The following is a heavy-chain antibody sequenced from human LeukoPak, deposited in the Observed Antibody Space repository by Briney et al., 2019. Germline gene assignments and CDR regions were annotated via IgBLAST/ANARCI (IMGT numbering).Heavy chain of an antibody. CDR3: ARQVSTMIDTTHFDY. CDR1: GYSFTSYW. D-gene: IGHD3-22*01. J-gene: IGHJ4*02. CDR2: IYPGDSDT. Sequence: GESLKISCKGSGYSFTSYWIGWVRQMPGKGLEWMGIIYPGDSDTRYSPSFQGQVTISADKSISTAYPQWSSLKASDTAMYYCARQVSTMIDTTHFDYWGQGTLVTVSS. V-gene: IGHV5-51*01.